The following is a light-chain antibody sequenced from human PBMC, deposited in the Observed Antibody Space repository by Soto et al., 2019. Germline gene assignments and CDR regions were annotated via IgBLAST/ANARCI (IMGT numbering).Light chain of an antibody. Sequence: DNQMTQSQSSLSASVGDRVTITCQASQDISNYLNWYQQKPGKAPKLLIYDASNLETGVPSRFSGSGSGTDFTFTTSSLQSADLPTYYCQQYDNLPSFGGGTKVDIK. CDR2: DAS. J-gene: IGKJ4*01. CDR1: QDISNY. CDR3: QQYDNLPS. V-gene: IGKV1-33*01.